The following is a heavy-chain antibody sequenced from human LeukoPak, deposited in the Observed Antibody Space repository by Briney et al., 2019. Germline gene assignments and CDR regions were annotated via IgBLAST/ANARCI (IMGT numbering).Heavy chain of an antibody. Sequence: GGSLRLSCAASGFTFSSYAMSWVRLAPGKGLEWVSAISGSGDSTYYADSVKGRFTISRDNAKNSLYLQMNSLRAEDTAVYYCARDLGATTETWGQGTLVTVSS. V-gene: IGHV3-23*01. CDR2: ISGSGDST. D-gene: IGHD1-1*01. J-gene: IGHJ5*02. CDR3: ARDLGATTET. CDR1: GFTFSSYA.